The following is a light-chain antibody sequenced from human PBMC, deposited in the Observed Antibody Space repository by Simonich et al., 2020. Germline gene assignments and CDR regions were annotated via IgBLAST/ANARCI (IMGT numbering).Light chain of an antibody. Sequence: DIVMTQSPDSLAVSLGERATINCQSSQSVLYSSNNKNYLAWYQQKPGQPPKLLIYWESTRGSGVPDRFSGSGSGTDFTLTISSLQAEDVAVYYCQQYYSTPYTFGQGTKLEIK. CDR2: WES. CDR1: QSVLYSSNNKNY. V-gene: IGKV4-1*01. CDR3: QQYYSTPYT. J-gene: IGKJ2*01.